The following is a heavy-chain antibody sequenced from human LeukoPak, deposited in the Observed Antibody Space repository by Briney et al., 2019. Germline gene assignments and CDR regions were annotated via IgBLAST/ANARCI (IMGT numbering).Heavy chain of an antibody. J-gene: IGHJ4*02. CDR2: INHSGST. D-gene: IGHD3-10*01. V-gene: IGHV4-34*01. CDR1: GGSFSGYS. CDR3: ARDTYYYGSGTYYFNY. Sequence: KPSETLSLTCAVSGGSFSGYSWSWIRQPPGKGLEWIGEINHSGSTNYNPSLKSRVTISVDTSKNQFSLKLTSVTAADTAVYYCARDTYYYGSGTYYFNYWGQGTLVTVSS.